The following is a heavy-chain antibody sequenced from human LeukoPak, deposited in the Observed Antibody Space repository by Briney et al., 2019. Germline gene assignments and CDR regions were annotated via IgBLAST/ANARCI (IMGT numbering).Heavy chain of an antibody. CDR2: IYSGGNT. J-gene: IGHJ4*02. Sequence: PGGSLRLSCAASGFTVSSSFMNWVRQAPGKGLEWVSVIYSGGNTYYADSVKGRFTISRDNSKNTLYLQMNSLRAEDTAVYYCARASVTEADHFDYWGQGTLVTVSS. V-gene: IGHV3-66*01. D-gene: IGHD2-21*02. CDR1: GFTVSSSF. CDR3: ARASVTEADHFDY.